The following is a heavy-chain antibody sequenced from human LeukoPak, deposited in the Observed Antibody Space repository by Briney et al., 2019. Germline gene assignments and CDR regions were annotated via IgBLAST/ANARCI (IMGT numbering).Heavy chain of an antibody. J-gene: IGHJ6*02. CDR2: IYYSGST. V-gene: IGHV4-31*03. CDR3: ARGRPESRFTISLSVDYYYYGMDV. Sequence: ASETLSLTCTVSSGSISSGGYYWSWIRQHPGNGLEWIGYIYYSGSTYYNPSLKSRVTISVDTSKNQFSLKLSSVTAADTAVYYCARGRPESRFTISLSVDYYYYGMDVWGQGTTVTVSS. D-gene: IGHD3-3*01. CDR1: SGSISSGGYY.